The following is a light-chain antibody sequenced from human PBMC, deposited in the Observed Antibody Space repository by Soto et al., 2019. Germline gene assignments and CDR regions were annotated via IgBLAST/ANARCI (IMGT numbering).Light chain of an antibody. CDR2: GAS. J-gene: IGKJ1*01. V-gene: IGKV3-15*01. Sequence: IVLTQSPGTLSLSPGERATLSCRASQSVTSKLAWYQQKPGQAPRLLIYGASTRATGIPARFSGSGSGTDFTLTISSLQSEDVAVFYCQQYDNWPRTFGQGTKVDIK. CDR1: QSVTSK. CDR3: QQYDNWPRT.